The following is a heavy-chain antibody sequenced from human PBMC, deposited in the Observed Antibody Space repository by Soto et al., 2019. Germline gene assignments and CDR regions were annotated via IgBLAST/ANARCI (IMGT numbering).Heavy chain of an antibody. V-gene: IGHV1-2*04. Sequence: ASVKVSCKASGYSFTDYHIHWVRQAPGQGLEWLGRINPKSGGTSTAQKFQGWVTMTRDRSISTVYMELTRLRSDDTAVYFCARGHSTDCSKGVCSFFYNHAMDVWGQGTTVTVS. J-gene: IGHJ6*02. CDR1: GYSFTDYH. D-gene: IGHD2-8*01. CDR2: INPKSGGT. CDR3: ARGHSTDCSKGVCSFFYNHAMDV.